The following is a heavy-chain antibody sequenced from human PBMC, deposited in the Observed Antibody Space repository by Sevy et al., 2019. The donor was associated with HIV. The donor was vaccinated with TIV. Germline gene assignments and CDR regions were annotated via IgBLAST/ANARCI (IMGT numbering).Heavy chain of an antibody. V-gene: IGHV3-30*18. D-gene: IGHD4-17*01. CDR2: ISFDGASR. CDR1: GFTFSHYA. CDR3: AKDHAVTTEWVVFDS. Sequence: GGSLRLSCAASGFTFSHYAMHWIRQAPGKGLEWVAAISFDGASRNYADSVRGRFTISRDDSKNTVYLHMRVLRSEDTAVYFCAKDHAVTTEWVVFDSWGQGTLVTVSS. J-gene: IGHJ4*02.